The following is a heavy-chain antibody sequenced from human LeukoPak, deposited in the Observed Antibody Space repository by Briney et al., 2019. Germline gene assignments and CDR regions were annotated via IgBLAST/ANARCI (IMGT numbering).Heavy chain of an antibody. CDR2: IYYSGST. V-gene: IGHV4-39*02. J-gene: IGHJ4*02. D-gene: IGHD6-13*01. CDR3: AREDSSSSDFDY. Sequence: SETLSLTCTVSGGSISSSSYYWGWIRQPPGKGLEWIGSIYYSGSTYYNPSLKSRVTISVDTSRNQFSLKLSSVTAADTAVYYCAREDSSSSDFDYWGQGTLVTVSS. CDR1: GGSISSSSYY.